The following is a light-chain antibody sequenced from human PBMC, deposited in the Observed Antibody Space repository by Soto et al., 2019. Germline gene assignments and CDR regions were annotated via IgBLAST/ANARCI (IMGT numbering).Light chain of an antibody. V-gene: IGKV3-20*01. J-gene: IGKJ1*01. Sequence: EIVLTQSPGTLSLSPGERATLSCRASQSVSSSYLVWYQQKPGQAPRLLIYGASSRATGIPDRFSGSGSGTDFTHTISRLEPEDFAVYYCQQYGSSPLTFGQGTKVEIK. CDR1: QSVSSSY. CDR3: QQYGSSPLT. CDR2: GAS.